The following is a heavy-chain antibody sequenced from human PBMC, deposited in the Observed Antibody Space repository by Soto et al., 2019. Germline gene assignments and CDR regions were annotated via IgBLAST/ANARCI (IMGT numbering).Heavy chain of an antibody. J-gene: IGHJ3*02. V-gene: IGHV1-46*01. CDR2: INPSGGST. Sequence: ASVKVSCKASGCTFTSYYMHWVRQAPVQGLEWMGIINPSGGSTSYAQKFQGRVTMTRDTSPSTVYMELSSLRSEDTAVYYCAMASLYSGSYFGPDIWGQGTMVNVSS. CDR1: GCTFTSYY. D-gene: IGHD1-26*01. CDR3: AMASLYSGSYFGPDI.